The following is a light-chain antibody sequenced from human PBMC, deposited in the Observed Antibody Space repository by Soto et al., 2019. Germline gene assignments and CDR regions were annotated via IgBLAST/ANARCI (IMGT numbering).Light chain of an antibody. V-gene: IGLV2-8*01. CDR1: SSDVGGYNY. J-gene: IGLJ2*01. CDR3: SSYAGFNVL. Sequence: QSALTQPPSASGSPGQSVTISCTGTSSDVGGYNYVSWYQQHPGKAPKVMIYEVTKRPSGVPDRFSGSRSGNTASLTVSGLQAEDEANYYCSSYAGFNVLFGGGTQLTVL. CDR2: EVT.